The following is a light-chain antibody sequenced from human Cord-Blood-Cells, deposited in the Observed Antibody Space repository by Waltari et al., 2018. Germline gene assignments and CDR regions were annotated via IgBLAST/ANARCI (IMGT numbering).Light chain of an antibody. V-gene: IGKV1-39*01. Sequence: DIQMTQSPSSLSASLRDRVTITCRASQRISSYLNWYQQKPGKAPKLLIYAASSLQSGVPPRFSGSGSGTDFTLTISSLQPEDFATYYCQQSYSTPRTFGQGTKLEIK. J-gene: IGKJ2*01. CDR2: AAS. CDR1: QRISSY. CDR3: QQSYSTPRT.